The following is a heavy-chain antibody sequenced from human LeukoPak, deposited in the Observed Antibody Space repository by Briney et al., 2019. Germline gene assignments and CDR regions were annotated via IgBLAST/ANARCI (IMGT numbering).Heavy chain of an antibody. J-gene: IGHJ4*02. V-gene: IGHV4-39*07. CDR2: INHSGST. CDR3: ASLLRPYYFDY. CDR1: GDSITSGSYY. Sequence: SQTLSLTCTVSGDSITSGSYYWAWIRQPPGKGLEWIGEINHSGSTNYNPSLKSRVTISVDTSKNQFSLKLSSVTAADTAVYYCASLLRPYYFDYWGQGTLVTVSS. D-gene: IGHD4-17*01.